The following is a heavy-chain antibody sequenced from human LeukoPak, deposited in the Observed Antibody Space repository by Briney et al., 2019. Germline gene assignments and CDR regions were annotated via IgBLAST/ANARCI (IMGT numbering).Heavy chain of an antibody. V-gene: IGHV1-46*01. J-gene: IGHJ4*02. CDR2: INPSGGST. D-gene: IGHD4-17*01. CDR3: AREVGNGDYVPPSDDY. Sequence: ASVKVSCKASGYTFTSYYMHWVRQAPGQGLEWMGIINPSGGSTSYAQKFQGRVTMTRDTSTSTVYTELSSLRSGDTAVYYCAREVGNGDYVPPSDDYWGQGTLVTVSS. CDR1: GYTFTSYY.